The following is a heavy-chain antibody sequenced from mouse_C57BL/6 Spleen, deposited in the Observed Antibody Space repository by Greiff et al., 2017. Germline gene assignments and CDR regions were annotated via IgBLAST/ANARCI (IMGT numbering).Heavy chain of an antibody. Sequence: DVKLVESGGGLVQPKGSLKLSCAASGFSFNTYAMNWVRQAPGTGLEWVARIRSKRNNYATYYADSVKDRFTISRDDSESMLYLQMNNLKTEDTAMYYGVRQLTLWFAYWGQGTLVTVSA. CDR2: IRSKRNNYAT. V-gene: IGHV10-1*01. CDR1: GFSFNTYA. J-gene: IGHJ3*01. CDR3: VRQLTLWFAY. D-gene: IGHD1-3*01.